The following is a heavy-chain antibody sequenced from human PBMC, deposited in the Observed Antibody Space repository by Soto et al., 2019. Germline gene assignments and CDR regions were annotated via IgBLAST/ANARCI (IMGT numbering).Heavy chain of an antibody. V-gene: IGHV1-8*01. J-gene: IGHJ4*02. CDR3: VRGAYSGFAY. D-gene: IGHD5-12*01. Sequence: QVQLVQSGAEVKEPGASVKVSCQASGYTFTTYDINWVRQATGQGLEWMGWMNPKTGKAGYAQKFQGRVAMTRNASTSSAYLEVSSLRSEETAVFFGVRGAYSGFAYWGQGTLVTVSS. CDR2: MNPKTGKA. CDR1: GYTFTTYD.